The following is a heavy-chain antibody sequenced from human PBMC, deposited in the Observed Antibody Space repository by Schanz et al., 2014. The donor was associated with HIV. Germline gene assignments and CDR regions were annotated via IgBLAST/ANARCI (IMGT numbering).Heavy chain of an antibody. J-gene: IGHJ4*02. CDR1: GYIFTNSY. CDR2: INPSGGST. Sequence: QVQLVQSGAEVKKPGASVRVSCKASGYIFTNSYMHWVRQAPGQGLEWMGIINPSGGSTSYAQRLQGRVTVTRDKSTSTVYVEMRDLRSDDTAVYYCARKQQLTGEFDSWGQGTLITVSS. D-gene: IGHD6-13*01. CDR3: ARKQQLTGEFDS. V-gene: IGHV1-46*01.